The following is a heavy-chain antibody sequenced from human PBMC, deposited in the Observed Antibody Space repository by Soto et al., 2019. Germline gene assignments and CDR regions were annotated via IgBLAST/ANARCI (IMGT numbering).Heavy chain of an antibody. Sequence: QVQLQQWGAGLLKPSETLSLTCAVYGGSFSGYYWSWIRQPPGKGLEWIGEINHSGSTNYTPSLKSRVTITVDTSKNQFSLKLSSVTAADTAVYYCARGAVAGIYYGMDVWGQGTTVTVSS. CDR2: INHSGST. D-gene: IGHD6-19*01. CDR1: GGSFSGYY. J-gene: IGHJ6*02. CDR3: ARGAVAGIYYGMDV. V-gene: IGHV4-34*01.